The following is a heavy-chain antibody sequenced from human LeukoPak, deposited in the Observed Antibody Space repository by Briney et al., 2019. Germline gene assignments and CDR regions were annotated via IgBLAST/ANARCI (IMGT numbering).Heavy chain of an antibody. J-gene: IGHJ4*02. CDR1: GVSFNIGAYY. CDR3: ARVDPDSSSTLEVFDY. D-gene: IGHD6-6*01. V-gene: IGHV4-61*08. CDR2: IYYSEST. Sequence: PSQTLSLTCTVSGVSFNIGAYYWSWIRQPPGKGLEWIGYIYYSESTNYNPSLKSRVTISVDTSKNQFSLKLSSVTAADTAVYYCARVDPDSSSTLEVFDYWGQGTLVTVSS.